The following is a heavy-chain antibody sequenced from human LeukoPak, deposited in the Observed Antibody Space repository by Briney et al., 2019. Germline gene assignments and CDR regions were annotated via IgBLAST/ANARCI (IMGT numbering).Heavy chain of an antibody. J-gene: IGHJ3*02. CDR1: GFQFNTYA. Sequence: PGGSLSLSCASSGFQFNTYAMAWVRQAPGKGLEWVAIISKDGIYKFYPDSVKGRFSVSRDNSMNMLYLRLDSLRAGDTALYYCAREMHGTNLASQDAFDIWGQGTLVTVSS. CDR2: ISKDGIYK. D-gene: IGHD1-1*01. CDR3: AREMHGTNLASQDAFDI. V-gene: IGHV3-30*04.